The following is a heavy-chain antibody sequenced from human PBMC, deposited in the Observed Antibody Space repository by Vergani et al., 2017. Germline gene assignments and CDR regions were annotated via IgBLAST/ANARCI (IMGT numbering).Heavy chain of an antibody. CDR1: GFIFSSYA. Sequence: QVQLVESGGGVVQPGRYLRLSCAASGFIFSSYAMHWVRQAPGKGLEWVAVISYDGSNKYYADSVKGRFTISRGNSKNTLYLQMNSLRAEDTAVYYCAREETTYYYYYYMDVWDKGTTVTVSS. V-gene: IGHV3-30-3*01. CDR2: ISYDGSNK. J-gene: IGHJ6*03. CDR3: AREETTYYYYYYMDV. D-gene: IGHD1-7*01.